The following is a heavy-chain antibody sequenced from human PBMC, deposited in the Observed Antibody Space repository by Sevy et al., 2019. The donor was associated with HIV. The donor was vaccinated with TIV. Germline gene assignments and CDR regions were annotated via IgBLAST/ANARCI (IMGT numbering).Heavy chain of an antibody. Sequence: GGSLRLSCAASGFTFSSYAMSWVRQAPGKGLEWVSAISGSGGSTYYADSVKGRFTISRDNSKNTLFLQMNSLRAEDSAIYYCARDRGEILRSAFDYWGQGTLVTVSS. CDR1: GFTFSSYA. D-gene: IGHD3-16*01. V-gene: IGHV3-23*01. CDR2: ISGSGGST. J-gene: IGHJ4*02. CDR3: ARDRGEILRSAFDY.